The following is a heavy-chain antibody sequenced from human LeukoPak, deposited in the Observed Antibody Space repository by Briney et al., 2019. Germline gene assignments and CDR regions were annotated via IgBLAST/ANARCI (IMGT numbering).Heavy chain of an antibody. J-gene: IGHJ4*02. V-gene: IGHV5-10-1*01. CDR1: GYSFTSYW. Sequence: GESLKISCKGSGYSFTSYWISWVRQMPGKGLEWMGRIDTSDFYTEYSQSFQGHVTISADKSISTAYLQWSSLEASDAAIYYCVRYGSGFDYWGQGTLVSVSS. CDR3: VRYGSGFDY. CDR2: IDTSDFYT. D-gene: IGHD6-19*01.